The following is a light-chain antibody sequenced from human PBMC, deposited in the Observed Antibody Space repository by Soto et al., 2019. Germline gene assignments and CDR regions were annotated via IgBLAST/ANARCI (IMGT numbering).Light chain of an antibody. CDR3: QQANSFPIT. J-gene: IGKJ5*01. V-gene: IGKV1-12*01. Sequence: DLQMTQSPSSVSASVGDRVTITCRASHAINNYLAWYQLKPGKAPKLLIYTASSLQTGVPSRFSGSESGTDFTLTISSLQPEDFATYFCQQANSFPITFGQGTRLEIK. CDR2: TAS. CDR1: HAINNY.